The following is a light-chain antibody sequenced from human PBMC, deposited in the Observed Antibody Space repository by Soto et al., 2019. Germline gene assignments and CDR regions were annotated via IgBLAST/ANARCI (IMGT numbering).Light chain of an antibody. CDR1: QSIDGW. CDR2: KSS. J-gene: IGKJ2*02. Sequence: DIQLTQSPSTLSASIGDRVTITCRASQSIDGWLAWYQQKPGEAPKLLIYKSSTSQPGVPSRFSGSWSGTDFTLTISTLQPGDFATYYCQHYTISGCTFGQGTKLEIK. V-gene: IGKV1-5*03. CDR3: QHYTISGCT.